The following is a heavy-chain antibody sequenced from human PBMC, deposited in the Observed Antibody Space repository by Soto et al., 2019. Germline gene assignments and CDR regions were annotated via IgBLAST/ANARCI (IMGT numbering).Heavy chain of an antibody. D-gene: IGHD1-26*01. Sequence: ASVKVSCKASGYTFTSYGISWVRQAPGQGLEWMGWISAYNGNTNYAQKLQGRVTMTTDTSTGSAYMELKSRRSDDTAVYYCAGVGNSGSYLYYYYGMDVWGQGTTVTVSS. CDR2: ISAYNGNT. CDR1: GYTFTSYG. CDR3: AGVGNSGSYLYYYYGMDV. J-gene: IGHJ6*02. V-gene: IGHV1-18*01.